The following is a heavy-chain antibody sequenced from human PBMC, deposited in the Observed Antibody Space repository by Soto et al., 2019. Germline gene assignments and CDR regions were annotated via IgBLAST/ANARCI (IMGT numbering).Heavy chain of an antibody. CDR2: IVVGSGNT. V-gene: IGHV1-58*01. CDR1: GFTFTSSA. CDR3: AVSLITMIVVVKDY. J-gene: IGHJ4*02. D-gene: IGHD3-22*01. Sequence: SVKVSCKASGFTFTSSAVQWVRQARGQRLEWIGWIVVGSGNTNYAQKLQERVTITRDMSTSTAYMELSSLRSEDTAVYYCAVSLITMIVVVKDYWGQGTLVTVSS.